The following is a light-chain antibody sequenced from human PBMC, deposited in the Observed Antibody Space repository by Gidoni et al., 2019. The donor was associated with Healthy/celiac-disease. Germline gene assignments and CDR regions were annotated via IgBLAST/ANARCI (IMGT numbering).Light chain of an antibody. V-gene: IGKV3-20*01. CDR2: GVS. CDR1: QSVSSSY. Sequence: IVLTQSPVTLSFSPGEIATLSCRASQSVSSSYLAWYQQKPGQAPRLLIYGVSSRATGIPDRFSGSGSGKEFTLTISRLEPEDFAVYYCQQYGRSPPWTFGQGTKVEIK. J-gene: IGKJ1*01. CDR3: QQYGRSPPWT.